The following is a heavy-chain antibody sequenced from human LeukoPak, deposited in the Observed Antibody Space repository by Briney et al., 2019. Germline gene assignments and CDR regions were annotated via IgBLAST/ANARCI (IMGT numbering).Heavy chain of an antibody. Sequence: ASVKVSCKASGYTFTSYYMHWVRQAPGQGLEWMGGIVPIFGTANYAQKFQGRVTITADESTSTAYMELSSLRSEDTAVYYCARSSGYSGYDPFDYWGQGTLVTVSS. CDR2: IVPIFGTA. J-gene: IGHJ4*02. V-gene: IGHV1-69*13. D-gene: IGHD5-12*01. CDR1: GYTFTSYY. CDR3: ARSSGYSGYDPFDY.